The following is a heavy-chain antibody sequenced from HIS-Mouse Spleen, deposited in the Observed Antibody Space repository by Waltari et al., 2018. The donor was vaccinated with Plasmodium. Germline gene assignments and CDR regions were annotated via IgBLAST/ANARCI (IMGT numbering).Heavy chain of an antibody. Sequence: QVQLQESGPGLLKPSETLSLTCTVPGGSISSYYWSWLRQPPGTGLEWIGYIYYSGGTNYNPSLKSRVTISVDTSKNQFSLKLSSVTAADTAVYYCARHADSTIFGVVIIGDAFDIWGQGTMVTVSS. J-gene: IGHJ3*02. CDR3: ARHADSTIFGVVIIGDAFDI. CDR1: GGSISSYY. V-gene: IGHV4-59*08. CDR2: IYYSGGT. D-gene: IGHD3-3*01.